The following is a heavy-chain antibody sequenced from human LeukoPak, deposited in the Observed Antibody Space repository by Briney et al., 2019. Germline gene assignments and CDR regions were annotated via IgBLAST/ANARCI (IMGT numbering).Heavy chain of an antibody. D-gene: IGHD3-3*01. J-gene: IGHJ4*02. Sequence: VASVKVSCKASGYTFTSYDINWVRQATGQGLEWMGWMNPNSCNTGYAQKFQGRVTITRNTSISTAYMELSSLRSEDTAVYYCARDMREWLFQFFDYWGQGTLVTVSS. V-gene: IGHV1-8*03. CDR3: ARDMREWLFQFFDY. CDR1: GYTFTSYD. CDR2: MNPNSCNT.